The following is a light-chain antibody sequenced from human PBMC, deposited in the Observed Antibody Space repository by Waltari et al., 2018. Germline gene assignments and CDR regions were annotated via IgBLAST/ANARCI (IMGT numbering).Light chain of an antibody. CDR2: DGS. CDR1: SSDVGGYNF. CDR3: SSYTSTSTPYVL. Sequence: QSALTQPASVSGSPGQSITISCTGTSSDVGGYNFVSWYQQYPGKAPKLMIYDGSNRPSGVSNRFSGSKSGNTASLIISGLQAEDEADYYCSSYTSTSTPYVLFGGGTKLTVL. V-gene: IGLV2-14*03. J-gene: IGLJ2*01.